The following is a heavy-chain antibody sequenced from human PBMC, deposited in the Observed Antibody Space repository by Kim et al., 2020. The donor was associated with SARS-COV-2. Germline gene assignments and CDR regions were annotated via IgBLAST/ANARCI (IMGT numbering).Heavy chain of an antibody. V-gene: IGHV4-34*01. Sequence: LKSRVTISVDTSKNQFALKLSSVTAADTAVYYCASGIYGSGSYYLYGMDVWGQGTTVTVSS. CDR3: ASGIYGSGSYYLYGMDV. D-gene: IGHD3-10*01. J-gene: IGHJ6*02.